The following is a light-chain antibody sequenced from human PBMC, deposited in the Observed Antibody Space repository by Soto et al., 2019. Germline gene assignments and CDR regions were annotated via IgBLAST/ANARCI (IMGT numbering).Light chain of an antibody. Sequence: QSVLTQPRSVSGSPGQSAAISCTGTSSDIGGYNYVSWFQQHPGKAPKLMIYDVSKWPSGVPDRFSGSKSGNTASLTISGLQAEDEADYYCCSYAGTYTYVFGTGTKVTVL. V-gene: IGLV2-11*01. CDR1: SSDIGGYNY. J-gene: IGLJ1*01. CDR2: DVS. CDR3: CSYAGTYTYV.